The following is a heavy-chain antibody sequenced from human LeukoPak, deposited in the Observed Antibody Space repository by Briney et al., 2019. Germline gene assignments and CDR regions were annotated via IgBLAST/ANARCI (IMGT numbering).Heavy chain of an antibody. CDR1: GYTFTGYY. CDR3: ARASMTTVTNRAYFDY. Sequence: ASVKVSCKASGYTFTGYYMHWVRQAPGQGLEWMGWINPNSRGTNYAQKFQGRVTMTRDTSISTAYMELSRLRSDDTAVYYCARASMTTVTNRAYFDYWGQGTLVTVSS. J-gene: IGHJ4*02. V-gene: IGHV1-2*02. D-gene: IGHD4-11*01. CDR2: INPNSRGT.